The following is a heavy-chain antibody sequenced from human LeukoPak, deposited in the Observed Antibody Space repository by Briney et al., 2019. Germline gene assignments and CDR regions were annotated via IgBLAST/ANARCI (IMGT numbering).Heavy chain of an antibody. CDR1: GYTFTGCY. CDR3: ARDGGGLNDIHADY. D-gene: IGHD3-9*01. J-gene: IGHJ4*02. Sequence: ASVKVSCKASGYTFTGCYMHWVRQAPGQGLEWMGWINPNSGGTNYAQKFQGRVTMTRDTSISTAYMELSRLRSDDTAVYYCARDGGGLNDIHADYWGQGTLVTVSS. CDR2: INPNSGGT. V-gene: IGHV1-2*02.